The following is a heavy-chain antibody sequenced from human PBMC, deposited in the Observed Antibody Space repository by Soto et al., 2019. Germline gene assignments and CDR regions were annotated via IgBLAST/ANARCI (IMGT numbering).Heavy chain of an antibody. Sequence: GCLRSAGSASGFTFSSYAMSWVRQAPGKGLEWVSAISGSGGSTYYADSVKGRFTISRDNYKNTLYLQMNSLRAEDTAVYYCAKETAMALSWGQGTLVTVYS. J-gene: IGHJ5*02. CDR2: ISGSGGST. D-gene: IGHD5-18*01. V-gene: IGHV3-23*01. CDR3: AKETAMALS. CDR1: GFTFSSYA.